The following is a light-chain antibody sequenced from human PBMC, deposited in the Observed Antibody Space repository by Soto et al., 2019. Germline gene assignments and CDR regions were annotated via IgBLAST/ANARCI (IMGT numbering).Light chain of an antibody. CDR3: QHYDAFSWT. Sequence: DIQMTQSPSTLSVSLGDRITITCRASEDIDTSLAWFQQRPGKAPKVLIAGASGLMNGVPSTFSGSGSGTEFALTISSVQPDDFATYFCQHYDAFSWTFGQVTKVDI. V-gene: IGKV1-5*01. CDR2: GAS. CDR1: EDIDTS. J-gene: IGKJ1*01.